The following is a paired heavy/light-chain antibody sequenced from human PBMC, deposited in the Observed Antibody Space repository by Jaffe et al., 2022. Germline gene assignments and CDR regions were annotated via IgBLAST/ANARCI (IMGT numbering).Heavy chain of an antibody. J-gene: IGHJ4*02. Sequence: QVQLVESGGGVVQPGRSLRLSCAASGFTFSSYDMHWVRQAPGKGLEWVAVISYDGSNKYYADSVKGRFTISRDNSKNTLYLQMNSLRAEDTAVYYCAKDLREGYDFWSGTPYYFDYWGQGTLVTVSS. CDR1: GFTFSSYD. CDR2: ISYDGSNK. CDR3: AKDLREGYDFWSGTPYYFDY. D-gene: IGHD3-3*01. V-gene: IGHV3-30*18.
Light chain of an antibody. CDR3: NSRDSSGNHLAV. Sequence: SSELTQDPAVSVALGQTVRITCQGDSLRSYYESWYQQKPGQAPVLVIYGKNNRPSGIPDRFSGSSSGNTASLTITGAQAEDEADYYCNSRDSSGNHLAVFGTGTKVTVL. CDR2: GKN. V-gene: IGLV3-19*01. J-gene: IGLJ1*01. CDR1: SLRSYY.